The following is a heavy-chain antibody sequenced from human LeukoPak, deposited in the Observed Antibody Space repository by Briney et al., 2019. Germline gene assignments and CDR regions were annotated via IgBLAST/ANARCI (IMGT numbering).Heavy chain of an antibody. CDR2: IRSKAYGGTT. CDR3: TRDRGEMATYDY. J-gene: IGHJ4*02. V-gene: IGHV3-49*04. D-gene: IGHD5-24*01. Sequence: GGSLRLCCTASGFTFGDYAMSWVRQAPGKGLEWVGFIRSKAYGGTTEYAASVKGRFTISRDDSKSIAYLQMNSLKTEDTAVYYCTRDRGEMATYDYWGQGTLVTVSS. CDR1: GFTFGDYA.